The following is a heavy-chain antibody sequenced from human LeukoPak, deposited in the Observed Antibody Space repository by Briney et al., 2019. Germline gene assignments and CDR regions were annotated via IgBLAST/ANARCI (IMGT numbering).Heavy chain of an antibody. CDR2: IYYSGST. CDR1: GGSISNGVYY. J-gene: IGHJ4*02. V-gene: IGHV4-31*03. CDR3: ARDLGGGSFGF. D-gene: IGHD2-15*01. Sequence: SQTLSLTCTVSGGSISNGVYYWSWIRQHPGKGLEWIGYIYYSGSTYYSPSLKSRLTMSVDTSKNQFSLKLSSVTAADTAVYYCARDLGGGSFGFWGQGTLVTVSS.